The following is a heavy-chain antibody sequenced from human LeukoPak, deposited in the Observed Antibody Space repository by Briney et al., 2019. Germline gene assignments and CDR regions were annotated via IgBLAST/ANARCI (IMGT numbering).Heavy chain of an antibody. CDR3: ARGMSTVTTNWFDP. J-gene: IGHJ5*02. D-gene: IGHD4-17*01. CDR1: GYTFTGYY. V-gene: IGHV1-2*02. CDR2: INPNSGGT. Sequence: ASVKVSCKASGYTFTGYYIHWVRQAPGQGLEWMGWINPNSGGTNYAQKFQGRVTMTRDTSISTAYMELSRLRSDDTAVYYCARGMSTVTTNWFDPWGQGTLVTVSS.